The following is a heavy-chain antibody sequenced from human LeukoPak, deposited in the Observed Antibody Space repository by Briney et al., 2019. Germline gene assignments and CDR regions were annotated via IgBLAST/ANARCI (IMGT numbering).Heavy chain of an antibody. Sequence: SETLSLTCTVSGGSISSYYWSWIRQPPGKGLEWIGYIYYSGSTYYNPSLKSRVTISVDTSKNQFSLKLSSVTAADTAVYYCARDYYGYYYYMDVWGKGTTVTVSS. CDR1: GGSISSYY. D-gene: IGHD3-10*01. J-gene: IGHJ6*03. CDR2: IYYSGST. V-gene: IGHV4-59*12. CDR3: ARDYYGYYYYMDV.